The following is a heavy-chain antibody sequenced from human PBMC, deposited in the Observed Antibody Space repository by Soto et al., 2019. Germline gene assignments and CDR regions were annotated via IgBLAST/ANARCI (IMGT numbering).Heavy chain of an antibody. D-gene: IGHD1-20*01. CDR3: ARVGGINWVDP. CDR1: GVSASSYY. Sequence: SETISLNYTVSGVSASSYYWCWIRQPPGKGLEWIGYISYSGSPNYNPSLKSRVTISVDTSKNHFSLKLSSVTAADTAGYYCARVGGINWVDPWGQVTLVTVS. CDR2: ISYSGSP. J-gene: IGHJ5*02. V-gene: IGHV4-59*02.